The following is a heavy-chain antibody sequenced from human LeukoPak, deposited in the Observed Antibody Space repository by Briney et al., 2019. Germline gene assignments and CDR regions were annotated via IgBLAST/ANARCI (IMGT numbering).Heavy chain of an antibody. D-gene: IGHD3-3*01. CDR3: ARPYYDFWSGFDAFDI. CDR1: GYSISSGYY. V-gene: IGHV4-38-2*01. Sequence: SETLSLTCAVSGYSISSGYYWGWIRQPPGKGLEWIGSIYHNGSTYYNPSLKSRVTISVDTSKNQFSLKLSSVTPADTAVYYCARPYYDFWSGFDAFDIWGQGTMVTVSS. CDR2: IYHNGST. J-gene: IGHJ3*02.